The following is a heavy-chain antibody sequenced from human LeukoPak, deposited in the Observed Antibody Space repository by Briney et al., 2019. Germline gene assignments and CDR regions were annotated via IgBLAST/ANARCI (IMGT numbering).Heavy chain of an antibody. CDR2: IYYSGST. J-gene: IGHJ3*02. CDR3: AREYCSSTSCYMGYDAFDI. Sequence: PSETLSLTCTVPGGSISSYYWSWIRQPPGKGLEWIGYIYYSGSTNYNPSLKSRVTISVDTSKNQFSLKLSSVTAADTAVYYCAREYCSSTSCYMGYDAFDIWGQGTMVTVSS. CDR1: GGSISSYY. V-gene: IGHV4-59*01. D-gene: IGHD2-2*02.